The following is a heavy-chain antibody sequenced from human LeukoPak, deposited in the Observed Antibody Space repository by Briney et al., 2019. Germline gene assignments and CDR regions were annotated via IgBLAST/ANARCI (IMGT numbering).Heavy chain of an antibody. CDR3: ARVGYSYVINDWSRTGLGAYPTKYYYHMDV. Sequence: PSETLSLTCAVYGGSFSGYYWSWIRQPPGKGLEWIGEINHSGSTNYNPSLKSRVTISGDTSKNQFSLKLSSVTAADTAVYFCARVGYSYVINDWSRTGLGAYPTKYYYHMDVWGKGTTVTVSS. CDR2: INHSGST. J-gene: IGHJ6*03. D-gene: IGHD5-18*01. CDR1: GGSFSGYY. V-gene: IGHV4-34*01.